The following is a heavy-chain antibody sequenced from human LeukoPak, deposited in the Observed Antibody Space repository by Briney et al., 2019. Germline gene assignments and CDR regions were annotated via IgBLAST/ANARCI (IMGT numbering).Heavy chain of an antibody. J-gene: IGHJ6*02. V-gene: IGHV1-69*13. CDR1: GGTFSSYA. CDR3: ARVDSSSWYSNYYYGMDV. D-gene: IGHD6-13*01. Sequence: ASVKVSCKASGGTFSSYAISWVRQTPGQGLEWMGGIIPIFGTANYAQKFQGRVTITADESTSTAYMELSSLRSEDTAVYHCARVDSSSWYSNYYYGMDVWGQGTTVTVSS. CDR2: IIPIFGTA.